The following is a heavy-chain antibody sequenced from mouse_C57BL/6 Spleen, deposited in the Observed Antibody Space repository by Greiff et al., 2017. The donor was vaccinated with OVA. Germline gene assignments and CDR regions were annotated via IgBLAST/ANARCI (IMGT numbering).Heavy chain of an antibody. CDR3: ASSGSADWFAY. V-gene: IGHV1-85*01. CDR1: GYAFTSYD. D-gene: IGHD6-1*01. Sequence: LQESGPELVKPGASVKLSCKASGYAFTSYDINWVKQRPGQGLEWIGWIYPRDGSTKYNEKFKGKATLTVDKSSSTAYMQLHSLTSEDSAVYICASSGSADWFAYWGQGTLVTVSA. CDR2: IYPRDGST. J-gene: IGHJ3*01.